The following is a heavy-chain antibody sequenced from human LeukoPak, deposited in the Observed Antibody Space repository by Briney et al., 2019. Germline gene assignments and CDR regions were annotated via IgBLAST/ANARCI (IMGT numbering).Heavy chain of an antibody. J-gene: IGHJ4*02. V-gene: IGHV3-7*01. CDR2: IKQDGSEK. D-gene: IGHD5-18*01. Sequence: GRSLRLSCAASGFTFSSYWMTWISPAPGKGREWVANIKQDGSEKYYMDSVKGRFTISRDNAKNSLYLQMNSLRAEDTAGYYCARDTGGGYSCYDCWGQGTLVTVSS. CDR3: ARDTGGGYSCYDC. CDR1: GFTFSSYW.